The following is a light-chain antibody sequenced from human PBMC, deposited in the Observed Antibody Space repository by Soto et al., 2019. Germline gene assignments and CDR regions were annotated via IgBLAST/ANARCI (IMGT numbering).Light chain of an antibody. V-gene: IGKV3-11*01. J-gene: IGKJ5*01. CDR2: DAS. Sequence: IVLSPSPGTLSLCPGERPTRSSTASQSVSSYLAWYQQKPGQAPRLLIYDASNRATGIPARFSGSGSGTDFTLTISSLEPEDFAVYYCQQRSNWPTSITFGQGTRLEIK. CDR1: QSVSSY. CDR3: QQRSNWPTSIT.